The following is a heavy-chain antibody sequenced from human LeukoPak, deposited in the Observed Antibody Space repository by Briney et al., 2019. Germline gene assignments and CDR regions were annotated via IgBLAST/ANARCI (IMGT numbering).Heavy chain of an antibody. Sequence: SETLSLTCAVYGGSFSGYYWSWIRQPPGKGLEWIGEINHSGSTNYNPSLKSRVTISVDTSKNQFSLKLSSVTAADTAVYYCARDPQLIHYYDSSGYYSRAVGYFDYWGQGTLVTVSS. CDR1: GGSFSGYY. CDR2: INHSGST. D-gene: IGHD3-22*01. CDR3: ARDPQLIHYYDSSGYYSRAVGYFDY. V-gene: IGHV4-34*01. J-gene: IGHJ4*02.